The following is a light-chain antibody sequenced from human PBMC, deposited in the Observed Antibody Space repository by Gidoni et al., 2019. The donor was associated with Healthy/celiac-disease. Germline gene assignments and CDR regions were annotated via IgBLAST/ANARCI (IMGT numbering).Light chain of an antibody. Sequence: DTVLTQSPASLAVPWGERATINCKSSQSVLYSSNNKNYLAWYQQKPGQPPKLLIYWASTRESGVPDRFSGSGSGTDFTLTISSLQAEDVAVYYCQQYYSTPMYTFGQGTKLEIK. CDR3: QQYYSTPMYT. V-gene: IGKV4-1*01. J-gene: IGKJ2*01. CDR1: QSVLYSSNNKNY. CDR2: WAS.